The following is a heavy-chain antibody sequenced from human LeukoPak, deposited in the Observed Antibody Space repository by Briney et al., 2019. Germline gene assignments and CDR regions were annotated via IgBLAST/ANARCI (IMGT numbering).Heavy chain of an antibody. D-gene: IGHD6-19*01. J-gene: IGHJ3*02. CDR2: IYHSGST. Sequence: SETLSLTCTVSGGSISSSSYYWGWIRQPPGKGLEWIGSIYHSGSTYYNPSLKSRVTISVDRSKNQFSLKLSSVTAADTAVYYCARSYSSGWYGDAFDIWGQGTMVTVSS. V-gene: IGHV4-39*07. CDR1: GGSISSSSYY. CDR3: ARSYSSGWYGDAFDI.